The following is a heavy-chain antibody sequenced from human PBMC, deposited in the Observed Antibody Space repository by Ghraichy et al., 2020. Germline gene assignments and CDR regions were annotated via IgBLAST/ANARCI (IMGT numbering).Heavy chain of an antibody. CDR1: GGTFSSYA. J-gene: IGHJ3*01. V-gene: IGHV1-69*13. CDR3: AREAPGGVGATST. Sequence: SVKVSCKASGGTFSSYAISWVRQAPGQGLEWMGGIIPIFGTANYAQKFQGRVTITADESTSTAYMELSSLRSEDTAVYYCAREAPGGVGATSTWGQGTMVTVSS. D-gene: IGHD1-26*01. CDR2: IIPIFGTA.